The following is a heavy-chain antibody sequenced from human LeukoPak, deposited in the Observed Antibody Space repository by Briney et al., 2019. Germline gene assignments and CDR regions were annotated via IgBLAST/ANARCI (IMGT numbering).Heavy chain of an antibody. CDR1: GFTFSSYW. CDR2: IKQDGSEK. J-gene: IGHJ3*02. CDR3: ARSPRYNWNDVSAFDI. Sequence: GGSLRLSCAASGFTFSSYWMSWVRQAPGKGLEWVANIKQDGSEKYYVDSVKGRFTISRDNDKNSLYLQMNSLRAEDTAVYYCARSPRYNWNDVSAFDIWGQGTMVTVSS. V-gene: IGHV3-7*01. D-gene: IGHD1-1*01.